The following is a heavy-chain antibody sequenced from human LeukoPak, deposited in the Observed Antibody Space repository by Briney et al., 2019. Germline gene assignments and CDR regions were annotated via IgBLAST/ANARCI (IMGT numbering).Heavy chain of an antibody. J-gene: IGHJ6*03. D-gene: IGHD3-22*01. CDR2: IRSKAYGGTT. CDR3: TVLNYYDSSGYPPYYYYYYMDV. CDR1: GFTFGDYA. V-gene: IGHV3-49*04. Sequence: GGSLRLSCTASGFTFGDYAMSWVRQAPGKGLEWVGFIRSKAYGGTTEYAASVKGRFTISRDDSKSIAYLQMNSLKTEDTAVYYCTVLNYYDSSGYPPYYYYYYMDVWGKGTTVTVSS.